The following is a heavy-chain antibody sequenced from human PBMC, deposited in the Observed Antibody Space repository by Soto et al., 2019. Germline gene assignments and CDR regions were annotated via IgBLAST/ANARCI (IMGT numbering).Heavy chain of an antibody. J-gene: IGHJ3*02. CDR3: ARGDIVLMVYARLAFDI. CDR2: INASSGST. D-gene: IGHD2-8*01. V-gene: IGHV1-46*03. Sequence: ASVKVSCKASGYTFTSYGISWVRQAPGQGLEWMGRINASSGSTSYAQKFQGRVTMTRDTSTSTVYMELSSLRSEDTAVYYCARGDIVLMVYARLAFDIWGQGTMVTVSS. CDR1: GYTFTSYG.